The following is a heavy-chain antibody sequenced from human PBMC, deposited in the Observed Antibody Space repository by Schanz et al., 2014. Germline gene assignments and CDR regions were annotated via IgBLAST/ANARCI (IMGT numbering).Heavy chain of an antibody. D-gene: IGHD4-17*01. J-gene: IGHJ4*02. V-gene: IGHV3-33*08. Sequence: QVQLLQFGGGLVQPGGSLRLSCAASGFTFSSYAMSWVRQAPGKGLEWVAVIWNNGVTKYYADSVRGRFTISRDRFQNTLYLRMSSLRAEDTAVYYCARPRFDYGEVDYWGQGTLDTVSS. CDR1: GFTFSSYA. CDR3: ARPRFDYGEVDY. CDR2: IWNNGVTK.